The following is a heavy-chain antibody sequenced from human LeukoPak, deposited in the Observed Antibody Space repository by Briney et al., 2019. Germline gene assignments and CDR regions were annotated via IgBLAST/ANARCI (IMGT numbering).Heavy chain of an antibody. V-gene: IGHV4-4*09. J-gene: IGHJ4*02. CDR1: NGSISSYR. D-gene: IGHD3-10*01. Sequence: SETLSLTCTVSNGSISSYRWSWVRQPPGKGLEWIGYILTSGTTNYNPSLKSRLTISVDTSKNLFTLKLSSVTAADTAVYYCARLRVSGSYLYYFDYWGQGTLVTVSS. CDR2: ILTSGTT. CDR3: ARLRVSGSYLYYFDY.